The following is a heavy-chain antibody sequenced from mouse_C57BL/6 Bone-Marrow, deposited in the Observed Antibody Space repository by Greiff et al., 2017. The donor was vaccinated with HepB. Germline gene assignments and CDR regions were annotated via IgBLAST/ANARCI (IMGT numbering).Heavy chain of an antibody. V-gene: IGHV1-54*01. CDR2: INPGSGGT. CDR1: GYAFTNYL. D-gene: IGHD2-4*01. CDR3: ARDPYDYLYYFDY. Sequence: QVQLKESGAELVRPGTSVKVSCKASGYAFTNYLIEWVKQRPGQGLEWIGVINPGSGGTNYNEKFKGKATLTADKSSSTAYMQLSSLTSEDSAVYFCARDPYDYLYYFDYWGQGTTLTVSS. J-gene: IGHJ2*01.